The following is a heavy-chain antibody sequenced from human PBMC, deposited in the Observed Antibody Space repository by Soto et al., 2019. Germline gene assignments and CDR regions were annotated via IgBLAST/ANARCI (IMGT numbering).Heavy chain of an antibody. CDR3: AKGKGVGATPDGANC. CDR1: GFTFSSFG. J-gene: IGHJ4*02. CDR2: VRSDGDTT. V-gene: IGHV3-23*01. Sequence: EVQVLESGGGLVQPGGSLRLSCAASGFTFSSFGMNWVRQAPGKGLEWVSGVRSDGDTTYNAESVKGRFTVSRDTCKNTVYLQMNSLRAEDTAVYYCAKGKGVGATPDGANCWGQGTPVTVSS. D-gene: IGHD1-26*01.